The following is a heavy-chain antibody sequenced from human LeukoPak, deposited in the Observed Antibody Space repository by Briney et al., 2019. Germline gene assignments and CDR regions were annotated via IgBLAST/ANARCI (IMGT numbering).Heavy chain of an antibody. D-gene: IGHD2-8*01. CDR1: GFTFSSYS. CDR2: ISSSSSSYM. Sequence: GGSLRLSCAASGFTFSSYSMNWVRQAPGKGLEWVSSISSSSSSYMYYADSVKGRFTISRDNSKSTLYLQMNSLRAEDTAVYYCAKWARYCTNGVCYYFDYWGQGTLVTVSS. J-gene: IGHJ4*02. CDR3: AKWARYCTNGVCYYFDY. V-gene: IGHV3-21*04.